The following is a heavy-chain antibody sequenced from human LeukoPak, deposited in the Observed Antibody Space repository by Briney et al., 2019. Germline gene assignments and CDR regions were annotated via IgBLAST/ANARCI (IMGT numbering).Heavy chain of an antibody. CDR1: GDSISSGSFY. CDR3: ARGRPGGDGIYYYDIPMDV. CDR2: VSSSGRT. J-gene: IGHJ6*03. Sequence: SSETLSLTCTVSGDSISSGSFYWSWIRQAAGKGLEWIGRVSSSGRTTYNPSLKSRLTISITTSKNQFSLKLSSVTAADTAVYYCARGRPGGDGIYYYDIPMDVWGKGTTVTVSS. D-gene: IGHD3-22*01. V-gene: IGHV4-61*10.